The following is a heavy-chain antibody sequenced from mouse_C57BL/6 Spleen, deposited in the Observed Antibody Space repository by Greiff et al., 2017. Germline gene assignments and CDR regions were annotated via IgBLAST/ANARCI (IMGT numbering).Heavy chain of an antibody. CDR3: ARGRNYRYFDV. V-gene: IGHV1-53*01. D-gene: IGHD1-1*02. J-gene: IGHJ1*03. CDR2: INPSNGGT. Sequence: QVQLQQPGTELVKPGASVKLSCKASGYTFTSYWMHWVKQRPGQGLEWIGNINPSNGGTNYNEKFKSKATLTVDQSSSTAYMQLSSLTSEGSAVYYCARGRNYRYFDVWGTGTTVTVSS. CDR1: GYTFTSYW.